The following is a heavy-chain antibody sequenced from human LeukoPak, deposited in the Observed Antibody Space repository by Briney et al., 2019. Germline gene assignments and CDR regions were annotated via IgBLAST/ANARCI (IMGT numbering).Heavy chain of an antibody. V-gene: IGHV3-30*03. Sequence: GSPRLSCAASGFSLSDFGTHWVRQAPGKGLEWVAVMSSDERNQYYADSVQGRSTLSRDNSRNTLFLQMNSLRVEDTAVYYCAIGGLTTIDYWGQGTLVAVSS. CDR1: GFSLSDFG. CDR2: MSSDERNQ. D-gene: IGHD2-21*02. CDR3: AIGGLTTIDY. J-gene: IGHJ4*02.